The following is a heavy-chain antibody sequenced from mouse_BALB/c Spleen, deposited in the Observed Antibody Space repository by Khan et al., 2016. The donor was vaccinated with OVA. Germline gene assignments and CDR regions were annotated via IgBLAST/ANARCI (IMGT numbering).Heavy chain of an antibody. CDR2: IFPGTGTT. CDR1: GYTFTSYW. V-gene: IGHV1S132*01. Sequence: VQLQESGTELVKPGASVKLSCKTSGYTFTSYWIQWVKQRPGQGLEWIGQIFPGTGTTYYHENFKGKVTLTIDTSSTTAYMQLRSITSEDSAVYFCSRGYYGNYEFAYWGQGTLVTVSA. J-gene: IGHJ3*01. D-gene: IGHD2-1*01. CDR3: SRGYYGNYEFAY.